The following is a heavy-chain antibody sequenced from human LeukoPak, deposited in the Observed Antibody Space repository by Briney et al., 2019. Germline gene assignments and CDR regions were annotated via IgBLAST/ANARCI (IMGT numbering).Heavy chain of an antibody. CDR1: GFTFGSYW. J-gene: IGHJ5*02. D-gene: IGHD3-16*01. CDR3: ASGGSSARA. CDR2: IKQDGSEK. Sequence: GGSLRLSCAASGFTFGSYWMSWVRQAPGKGLEWVANIKQDGSEKYYVDSVKGRFTISRDNAKNSLYLQMNSLRAEDTAVYYCASGGSSARAWGQGTLVTVSS. V-gene: IGHV3-7*01.